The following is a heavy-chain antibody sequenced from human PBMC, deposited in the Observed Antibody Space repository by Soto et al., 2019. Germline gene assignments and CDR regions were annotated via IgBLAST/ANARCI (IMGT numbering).Heavy chain of an antibody. CDR2: IYYSGST. V-gene: IGHV4-59*01. J-gene: IGHJ6*03. Sequence: QVQLQESGPGLVKPSETLSLTCTVSGGSLSRYFWSWIRQPPGKGLEWIGYIYYSGSTNYNPSLKGRVTISVDTSKNQFSLKLRSATAADTAVYYCAREAVKDDFWSGYYSPYYYSSLDVWGKGTTVTVSS. CDR1: GGSLSRYF. CDR3: AREAVKDDFWSGYYSPYYYSSLDV. D-gene: IGHD3-3*01.